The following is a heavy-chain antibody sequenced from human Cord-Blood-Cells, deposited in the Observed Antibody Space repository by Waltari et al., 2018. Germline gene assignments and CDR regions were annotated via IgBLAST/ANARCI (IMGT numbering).Heavy chain of an antibody. CDR1: GYTLTELS. D-gene: IGHD6-13*01. Sequence: QVQLVQSGAEVKKPGASVKVSCKVSGYTLTELSMHWVRQAPGKGLEWMGGFDPEDGETIYAQKFQGRVTMTEDTSTDTAYMELSSLRSEDTAVYYCATDRSELYSSSWYNWFDPWGQGTLVTVSS. V-gene: IGHV1-24*01. CDR3: ATDRSELYSSSWYNWFDP. CDR2: FDPEDGET. J-gene: IGHJ5*02.